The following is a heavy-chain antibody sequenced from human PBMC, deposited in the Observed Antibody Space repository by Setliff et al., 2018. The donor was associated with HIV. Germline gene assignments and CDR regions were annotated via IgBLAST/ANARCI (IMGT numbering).Heavy chain of an antibody. Sequence: PSETLSLTCSVSGGSVGSGSYYWSWIRQSPGKGLEWLGYIYYSGSTTYNPSLRSRVTISIDTSKNQFSLNLRSVTAADTAVYYCARTLSTMVKTDGYYDYYYMDVWGKGTTVTV. CDR3: ARTLSTMVKTDGYYDYYYMDV. V-gene: IGHV4-61*01. J-gene: IGHJ6*03. D-gene: IGHD3-10*01. CDR1: GGSVGSGSYY. CDR2: IYYSGST.